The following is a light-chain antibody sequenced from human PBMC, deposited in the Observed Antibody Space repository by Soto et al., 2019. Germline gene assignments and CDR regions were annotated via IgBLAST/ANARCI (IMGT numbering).Light chain of an antibody. J-gene: IGKJ5*01. V-gene: IGKV1-5*03. Sequence: DIQMTQSPSTLSASVGDRVTITCRASQSISSWLAWYQQKPGKAPKLLIYKASSLESGVPSRFSGSGSGTEFTLTISSLQPDDFATYYCQQYNSFITLGQGTRLEIK. CDR1: QSISSW. CDR2: KAS. CDR3: QQYNSFIT.